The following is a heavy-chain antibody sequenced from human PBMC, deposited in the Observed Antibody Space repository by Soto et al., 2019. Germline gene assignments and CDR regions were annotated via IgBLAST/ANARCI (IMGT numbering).Heavy chain of an antibody. CDR2: INTKTGGT. Sequence: ASVKVSCKASGYIFTGYYIQWVRQAPGQGLEWMGWINTKTGGTKYAQKFQGRVTMTRDTSINTAYMEVSRLRSDDTAVYYCATDKVAFDMWGQGTMVTV. CDR3: ATDKVAFDM. V-gene: IGHV1-2*02. CDR1: GYIFTGYY. J-gene: IGHJ3*02. D-gene: IGHD3-9*01.